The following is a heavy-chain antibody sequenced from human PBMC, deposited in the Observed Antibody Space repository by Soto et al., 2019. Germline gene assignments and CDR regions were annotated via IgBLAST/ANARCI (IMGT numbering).Heavy chain of an antibody. CDR2: ISGSGGST. CDR1: GFTFSSYA. CDR3: AKTRFPLAAAVNYYYGMDV. V-gene: IGHV3-23*01. J-gene: IGHJ6*02. D-gene: IGHD6-13*01. Sequence: GGSLRLSCAASGFTFSSYAMSWVRQAPGKGLEWVSAISGSGGSTYYADSVKGRFTISRDNSKNTLYLQMKGLRAEDTAVYYFAKTRFPLAAAVNYYYGMDVWGQGTTVTVSS.